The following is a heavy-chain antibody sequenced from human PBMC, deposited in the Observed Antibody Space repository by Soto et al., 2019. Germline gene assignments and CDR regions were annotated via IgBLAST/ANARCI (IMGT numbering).Heavy chain of an antibody. V-gene: IGHV1-18*01. J-gene: IGHJ6*02. CDR1: GYTFTSFG. CDR3: ARGTSEVERNYYGMDG. D-gene: IGHD1-1*01. Sequence: ASVKVSCKASGYTFTSFGINWVRQAPGQGLEWMGWISVYNGNTKYAQKLQGRVTMTTDTSTSTAYMELRSLRSDDTAVYYCARGTSEVERNYYGMDGWGQGTTVTVSS. CDR2: ISVYNGNT.